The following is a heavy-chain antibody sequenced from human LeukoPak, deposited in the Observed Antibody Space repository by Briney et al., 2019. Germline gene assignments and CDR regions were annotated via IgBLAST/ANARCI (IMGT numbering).Heavy chain of an antibody. Sequence: KTGGSLRLSCAASGFTFSNAWMSWVRRAPGKGLEWVGRIKSKTDGGTTDYGAPVKGRFTISRDDSKNTLHLQMNSLQIEDTAVYDCTGDKNWFDPWGQGTLVTVSS. J-gene: IGHJ5*02. CDR1: GFTFSNAW. CDR2: IKSKTDGGTT. V-gene: IGHV3-15*01. CDR3: TGDKNWFDP. D-gene: IGHD2-21*02.